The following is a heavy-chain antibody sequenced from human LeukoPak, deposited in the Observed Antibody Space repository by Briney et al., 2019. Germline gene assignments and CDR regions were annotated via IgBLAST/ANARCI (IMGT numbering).Heavy chain of an antibody. CDR2: IVVGSGNT. CDR3: ATEGKKQLLQGDAFDV. V-gene: IGHV1-58*01. CDR1: GFTFTSSA. D-gene: IGHD2-2*01. J-gene: IGHJ3*01. Sequence: SVKVSCKASGFTFTSSAVQWVRQARGQRLEWIGWIVVGSGNTNYAQKFQERVTITRDMSTSTAYMELSSLRSEDTAVYYCATEGKKQLLQGDAFDVWGQGTMISVSS.